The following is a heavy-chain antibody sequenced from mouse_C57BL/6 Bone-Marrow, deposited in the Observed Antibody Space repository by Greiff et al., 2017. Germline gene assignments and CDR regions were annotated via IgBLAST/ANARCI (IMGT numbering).Heavy chain of an antibody. V-gene: IGHV5-17*01. CDR2: ISSGSSTI. CDR3: RADYYAMDY. J-gene: IGHJ4*01. CDR1: GFTFSDYG. Sequence: DVHLVESGGGLVKPGGSLKLSCAASGFTFSDYGMHWVRQAPEKGLEWVAYISSGSSTIYYADTVKGRFTISRDNAKNTLFLQMTSLRSEDTAMYYCRADYYAMDYWGQGTSVTVSS.